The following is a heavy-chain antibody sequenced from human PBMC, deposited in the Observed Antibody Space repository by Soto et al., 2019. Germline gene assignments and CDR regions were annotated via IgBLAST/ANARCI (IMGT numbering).Heavy chain of an antibody. D-gene: IGHD5-18*01. V-gene: IGHV3-11*01. CDR2: ISSSGRMI. Sequence: PGGSLRLSCAASGFTFSDYYVTWIRQAPGKGLEWISKISSSGRMIYYADSVEGRFTISRDNAKNSLFLQMNSLRAEDTAVYYCARVLVRAMVTYYFDAWGQGNMVTVSS. J-gene: IGHJ4*02. CDR3: ARVLVRAMVTYYFDA. CDR1: GFTFSDYY.